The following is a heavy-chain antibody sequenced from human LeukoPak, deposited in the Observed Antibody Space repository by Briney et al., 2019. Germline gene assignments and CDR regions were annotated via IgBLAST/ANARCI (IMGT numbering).Heavy chain of an antibody. V-gene: IGHV4-61*05. CDR1: GGSISSSSYY. J-gene: IGHJ6*03. CDR3: ARGAVEGLDYYYYYMDV. CDR2: IYTSGCT. D-gene: IGHD3-16*01. Sequence: SETLSLTCTVSGGSISSSSYYWGWIRQPPGKGLEWIGYIYTSGCTNYNPSLKSRVTISVDTSKNQFSLKVSSVTAADTAVYYCARGAVEGLDYYYYYMDVWGKGTTVTVSS.